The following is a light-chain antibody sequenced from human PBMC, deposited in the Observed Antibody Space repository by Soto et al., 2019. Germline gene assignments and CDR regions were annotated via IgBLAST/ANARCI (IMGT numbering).Light chain of an antibody. Sequence: EIVLTQSPGSLSLSPGERATLSCRASQSVSSTFFAWYQQRPGQAPRLLMYGASSRATGIPERFSGSGSGTDFTLPISRLEPEDFAVYYCQHFDSSVTFGQGTKVEIK. CDR2: GAS. J-gene: IGKJ1*01. CDR3: QHFDSSVT. CDR1: QSVSSTF. V-gene: IGKV3-20*01.